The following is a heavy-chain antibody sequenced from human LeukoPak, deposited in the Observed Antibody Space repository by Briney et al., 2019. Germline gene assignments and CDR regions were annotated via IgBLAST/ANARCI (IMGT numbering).Heavy chain of an antibody. CDR2: ISAYNGNT. Sequence: ASVKVSCKASGYTFTSYGISWVRQAPGQGLEWMGWISAYNGNTNYAQKLQGRVTMTTDTSTSTAYMELRSLRSDDTAVYYCARGIPVAGTWDWYFDLWGRGTLVTVSS. CDR3: ARGIPVAGTWDWYFDL. V-gene: IGHV1-18*01. CDR1: GYTFTSYG. D-gene: IGHD6-19*01. J-gene: IGHJ2*01.